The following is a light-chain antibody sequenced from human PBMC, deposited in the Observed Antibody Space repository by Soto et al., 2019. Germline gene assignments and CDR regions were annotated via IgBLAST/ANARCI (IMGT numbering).Light chain of an antibody. J-gene: IGKJ5*01. CDR1: QSVSSSY. CDR2: DAS. Sequence: EIVMTQSPATLSVSPVEIATLSCRASQSVSSSYLAWYQQKPGQAPRLLIYDASNRATGIPARFSGSGSGTDFTLTISSLEPEDFAVYYCQQRSNWPPITFGQGTRREIK. CDR3: QQRSNWPPIT. V-gene: IGKV3-11*01.